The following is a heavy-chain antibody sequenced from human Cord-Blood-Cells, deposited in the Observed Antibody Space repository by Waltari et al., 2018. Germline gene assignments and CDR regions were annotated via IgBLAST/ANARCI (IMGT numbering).Heavy chain of an antibody. J-gene: IGHJ3*02. V-gene: IGHV3-53*01. CDR3: ARAPYSSSFAFDI. D-gene: IGHD6-6*01. Sequence: EVQLVESGGGLIQPGGSLRLSCAASGFTVSSTYMSWVRQAPGKGLEWVSVIYSGGSTYYADSVKGRFTISRDNSKNTLYLQMNSLRAEDTAVYYCARAPYSSSFAFDIWGQGTMVTVSS. CDR1: GFTVSSTY. CDR2: IYSGGST.